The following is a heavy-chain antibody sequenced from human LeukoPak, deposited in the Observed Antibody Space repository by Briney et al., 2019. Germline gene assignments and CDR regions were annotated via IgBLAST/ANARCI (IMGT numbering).Heavy chain of an antibody. CDR3: ARDTVGATDY. CDR1: GFTFSSSW. J-gene: IGHJ4*02. V-gene: IGHV3-7*01. Sequence: PGGSLRLSCAASGFTFSSSWMSWVRQAPGKGLGWVTNIKPDGSEKHYVDSVKGRFTISRDNAKNSLYLQMNSLRAEDTALYYCARDTVGATDYWGQGTLVTVSS. CDR2: IKPDGSEK. D-gene: IGHD1-26*01.